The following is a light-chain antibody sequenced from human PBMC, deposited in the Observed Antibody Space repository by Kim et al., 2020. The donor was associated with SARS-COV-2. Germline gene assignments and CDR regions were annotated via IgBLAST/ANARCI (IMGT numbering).Light chain of an antibody. V-gene: IGLV2-14*03. CDR3: SSSSSTITSVA. J-gene: IGLJ2*01. CDR2: DVN. Sequence: QSVVTQPASVSGSPGQSITISCTGISSDVDAYIYVSWYQQHPGKAPKLMLFDVNIRPSGVSNRFSGSKSGHTASLTISGLQADDEADYYCSSSSSTITSVAFGGGTQLTVL. CDR1: SSDVDAYIY.